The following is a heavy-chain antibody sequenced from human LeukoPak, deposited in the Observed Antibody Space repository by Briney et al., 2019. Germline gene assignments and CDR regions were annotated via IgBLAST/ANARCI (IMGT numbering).Heavy chain of an antibody. V-gene: IGHV4-59*12. CDR3: AREDGGVGGY. CDR2: VYYSGST. CDR1: GGSLSSYS. Sequence: PSETLSLTCTVSGGSLSSYSWSWIRQPPGKGLEWIGYVYYSGSTNYNPSLKSRVTISVDTSKNQFSLNLSSVTAADTAVYYCAREDGGVGGYWGQGTLVTVSS. J-gene: IGHJ4*02. D-gene: IGHD6-25*01.